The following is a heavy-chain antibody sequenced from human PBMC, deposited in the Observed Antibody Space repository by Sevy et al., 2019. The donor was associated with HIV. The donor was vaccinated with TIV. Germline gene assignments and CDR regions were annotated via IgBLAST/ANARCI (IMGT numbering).Heavy chain of an antibody. D-gene: IGHD2-15*01. Sequence: GGSLRLSCAASGFTFSSYAMSWVRQAPGKGLEWVSAISGSGGSTYYADSVKGRFTISRDNSKNTLYRQMNSLGAEDTAVYYCAILYTVGYCSGGSCYPGYWGQGTLVTVSS. CDR2: ISGSGGST. V-gene: IGHV3-23*01. J-gene: IGHJ4*02. CDR1: GFTFSSYA. CDR3: AILYTVGYCSGGSCYPGY.